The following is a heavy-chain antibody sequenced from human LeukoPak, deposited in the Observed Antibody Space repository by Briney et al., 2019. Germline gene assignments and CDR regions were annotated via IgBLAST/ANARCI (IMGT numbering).Heavy chain of an antibody. V-gene: IGHV3-30-3*01. CDR1: GFTFNTYA. J-gene: IGHJ4*02. CDR2: ISYDGSNK. CDR3: AREPGYYFDC. Sequence: GGSLRLSCAASGFTFNTYAMHWVRQAPGKGLEWVAVISYDGSNKYYADSVKGRFTISRDNSKNTLYLQMNSLRAEDTAVYYCAREPGYYFDCWGQGTLVTVSS. D-gene: IGHD1-14*01.